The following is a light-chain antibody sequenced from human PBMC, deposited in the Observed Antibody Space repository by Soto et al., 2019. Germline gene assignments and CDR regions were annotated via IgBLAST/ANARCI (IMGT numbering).Light chain of an antibody. CDR3: QQYKTWPLT. J-gene: IGKJ5*01. V-gene: IGKV3-15*01. CDR2: VAS. CDR1: QSVSSN. Sequence: EKVMTQSPATLSVSPGERATLSCRASQSVSSNLAWYQQKPGQAPRLLIYVASSRTTGIPVRFRGSGSGTEFTLTISSLQSEDFAVYYCQQYKTWPLTFGQGTRLQI.